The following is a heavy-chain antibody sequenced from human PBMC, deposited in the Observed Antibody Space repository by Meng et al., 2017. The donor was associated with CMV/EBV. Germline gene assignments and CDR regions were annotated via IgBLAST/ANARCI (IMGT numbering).Heavy chain of an antibody. V-gene: IGHV4-39*07. CDR1: GGSISSSSYY. CDR2: IYYSGST. D-gene: IGHD4-23*01. J-gene: IGHJ4*02. CDR3: ARDPSLRWIDY. Sequence: QLRLQGSGPGLVKPSGTPSLTCTVSGGSISSSSYYWGWIRQPPGKGLEWIGSIYYSGSTYYNPSLKSRVTISVDTSKNQFSLKLSSVTAADTAVYYCARDPSLRWIDYWGQGTLVTVSS.